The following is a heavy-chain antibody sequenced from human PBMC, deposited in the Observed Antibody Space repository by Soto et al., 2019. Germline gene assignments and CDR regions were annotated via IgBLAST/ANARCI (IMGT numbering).Heavy chain of an antibody. J-gene: IGHJ4*02. CDR3: ARGRYGDY. V-gene: IGHV1-18*01. D-gene: IGHD1-1*01. CDR1: GYAFTTYG. CDR2: ISAHNGNT. Sequence: QVHLVQSGAEVKKPGASVKVSCQGSGYAFTTYGNNWVRQAPGQGLEWMGWISAHNGNTNYAQKLQGRVTVTRDTSTSTAYMELRSLRYDDTAVYYCARGRYGDYWGQGALVTVSS.